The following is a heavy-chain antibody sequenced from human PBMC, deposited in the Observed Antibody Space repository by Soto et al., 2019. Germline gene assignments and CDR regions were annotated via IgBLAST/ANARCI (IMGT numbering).Heavy chain of an antibody. Sequence: SETLSLTCTVSGGSISSSSYYWGWIRQPPGKGLEWIGSIYYSGSTYYNPSLKSRVTISVDTSKNQFSLKLSSVTAADTAVYYCARTTHDYSNYVWFGEIDYLGQGTLVTVSS. J-gene: IGHJ4*02. D-gene: IGHD4-4*01. CDR2: IYYSGST. CDR1: GGSISSSSYY. CDR3: ARTTHDYSNYVWFGEIDY. V-gene: IGHV4-39*01.